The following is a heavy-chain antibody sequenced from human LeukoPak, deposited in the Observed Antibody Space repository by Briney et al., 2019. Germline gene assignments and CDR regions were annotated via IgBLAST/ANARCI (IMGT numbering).Heavy chain of an antibody. Sequence: GGSLKLSCAASGFTVSSNYMSWVRQAPGKGLEWVSVIYSGGSTYYADSVKGRFTISRDNSRNTMYLQMNSLRAEDAAVYYCAKAPVTSCRGAFCYPFDSWGQGTLVTVSS. CDR3: AKAPVTSCRGAFCYPFDS. V-gene: IGHV3-53*01. CDR1: GFTVSSNY. J-gene: IGHJ4*02. D-gene: IGHD2-15*01. CDR2: IYSGGST.